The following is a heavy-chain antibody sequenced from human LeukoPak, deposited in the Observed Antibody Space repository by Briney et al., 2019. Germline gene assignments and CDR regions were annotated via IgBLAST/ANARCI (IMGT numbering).Heavy chain of an antibody. J-gene: IGHJ4*02. V-gene: IGHV4-59*01. D-gene: IGHD6-6*01. Sequence: PSETLSVTCTVSGGSFSNYYWSWIRQPPGKGLEWIGYIYYSGSTNSNPSLKSRVTISLDTSKNQFSLKLSSVTAADTAVYYCARAGQFISSRPLTFDYWGQGSLVTVSS. CDR1: GGSFSNYY. CDR3: ARAGQFISSRPLTFDY. CDR2: IYYSGST.